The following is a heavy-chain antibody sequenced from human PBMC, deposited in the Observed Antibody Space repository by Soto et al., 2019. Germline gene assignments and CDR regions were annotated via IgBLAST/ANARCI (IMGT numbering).Heavy chain of an antibody. CDR2: IIPIFGTA. Sequence: ASVKVSCKASGGTFSSYAISWVRQAPGQGLEWMGGIIPIFGTANYAQKFQGRVTITADGSTSTAYMELSSLRSEDTAVYYCASSVTYDFWSGYYDYWGQGTLVTVSS. V-gene: IGHV1-69*13. J-gene: IGHJ4*02. D-gene: IGHD3-3*01. CDR3: ASSVTYDFWSGYYDY. CDR1: GGTFSSYA.